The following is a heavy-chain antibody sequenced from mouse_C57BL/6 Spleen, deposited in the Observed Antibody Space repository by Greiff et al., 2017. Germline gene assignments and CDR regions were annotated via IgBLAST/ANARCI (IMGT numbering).Heavy chain of an antibody. J-gene: IGHJ1*03. V-gene: IGHV7-3*01. CDR2: IRNKANGYTT. Sequence: EVLGVESGGGLVQPGGSLSLSCAASGFTFTDYYMSWVRQPPGKALEWLGFIRNKANGYTTEYSASVKGRFTISRDNSQSILYLQMNALRAEDSATYYCARYTAYLYFDVWGTGTTVTVSS. CDR1: GFTFTDYY. CDR3: ARYTAYLYFDV.